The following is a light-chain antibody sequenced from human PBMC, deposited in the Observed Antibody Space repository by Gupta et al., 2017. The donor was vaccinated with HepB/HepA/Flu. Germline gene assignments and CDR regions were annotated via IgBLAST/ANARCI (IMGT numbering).Light chain of an antibody. J-gene: IGKJ4*01. CDR3: QQYGSSSLT. CDR1: QSVSSSH. CDR2: GAS. Sequence: EIVLTQSPVTLSLSPGERAIVSCRASQSVSSSHLAWYQLKPGQAPRLLIYGASSRATGIPDRFSGSGSGTDFTLTINRLEPEDFAVYYCQQYGSSSLTFGGGTKVEI. V-gene: IGKV3-20*01.